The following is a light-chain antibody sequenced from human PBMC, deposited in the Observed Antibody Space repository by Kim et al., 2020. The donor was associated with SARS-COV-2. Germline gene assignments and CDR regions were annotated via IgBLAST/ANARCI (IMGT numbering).Light chain of an antibody. CDR3: SSYTSSKTWV. V-gene: IGLV2-14*03. Sequence: GQSNTISCAGTNSDIGGYNLVSCYQQHPGKAPQLMLYDVTKRPSGVSSRFAGSKTGNTASLTISVLQAEDEADYYCSSYTSSKTWVFGGGTQLTVL. J-gene: IGLJ3*02. CDR1: NSDIGGYNL. CDR2: DVT.